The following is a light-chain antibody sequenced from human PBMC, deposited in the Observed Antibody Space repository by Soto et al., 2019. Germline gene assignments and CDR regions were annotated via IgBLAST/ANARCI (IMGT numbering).Light chain of an antibody. CDR3: QQRSNWHPT. Sequence: EIVLTQSPATLSLSPGERATLSCRASQGVNSYLAWYQQKPGQAPRLLISDASNRATGIPARFSGSGPGTDFTLTISSLEPENSAVYYCQQRSNWHPTFGQGTKLEIK. J-gene: IGKJ2*01. V-gene: IGKV3D-11*01. CDR2: DAS. CDR1: QGVNSY.